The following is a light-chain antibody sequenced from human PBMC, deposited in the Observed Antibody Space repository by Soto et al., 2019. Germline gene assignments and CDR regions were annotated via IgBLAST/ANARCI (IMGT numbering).Light chain of an antibody. CDR3: QQYGSSPWT. CDR1: QSVSSSY. CDR2: GAS. Sequence: EIVLTQSPGTLSLSPGERATLSCRASQSVSSSYLAWYQQKPGQAPKLRIYGASSRATGIPGRFSGSGSGTDFTLTISRLEPEDFSVYYCQQYGSSPWTFGQGTKVEIK. J-gene: IGKJ1*01. V-gene: IGKV3-20*01.